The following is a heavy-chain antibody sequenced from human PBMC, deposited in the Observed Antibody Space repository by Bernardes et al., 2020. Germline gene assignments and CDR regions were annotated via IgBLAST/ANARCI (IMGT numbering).Heavy chain of an antibody. D-gene: IGHD1-1*01. J-gene: IGHJ4*02. Sequence: SPPTLVKPTETLTLTCTLSGFSIATSGVGVGWIRQSPGKALEWLAFMYWDDDKRYSPSLRSRLTISKDTSRNQVILTMTNMDPADTSIYFCAHRKTYNSNWNEGNFGYWGQGTLVTVSS. CDR3: AHRKTYNSNWNEGNFGY. CDR2: MYWDDDK. CDR1: GFSIATSGVG. V-gene: IGHV2-5*02.